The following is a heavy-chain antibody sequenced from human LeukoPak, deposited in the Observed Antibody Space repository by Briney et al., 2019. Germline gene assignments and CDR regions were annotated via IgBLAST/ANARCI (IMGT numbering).Heavy chain of an antibody. V-gene: IGHV4-38-2*02. CDR1: GYSIRSGFY. Sequence: PSETLSLTCTVSGYSIRSGFYWGWIRQPPGKGLEWIGNIYHSGITYYTPSLKSRVTISVDTSKSQFYLKLSSVTAADTAVYYCARAVGSFDWLPLFDYWGQGTLVSVSS. CDR2: IYHSGIT. J-gene: IGHJ4*02. D-gene: IGHD3-9*01. CDR3: ARAVGSFDWLPLFDY.